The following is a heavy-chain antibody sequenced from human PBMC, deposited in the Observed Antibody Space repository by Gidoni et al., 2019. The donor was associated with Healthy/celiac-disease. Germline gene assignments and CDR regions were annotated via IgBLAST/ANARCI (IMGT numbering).Heavy chain of an antibody. CDR1: GLTFDDYA. D-gene: IGHD1-26*01. J-gene: IGHJ3*02. CDR2: ISWNIGSI. Sequence: EVQLVESGGGLVQPGRSMRLSCAASGLTFDDYAMHWVLQDQVTGLECVSVISWNIGSIGYADSVKGRFTISRDNAKNSLYLQMNSLRAEDTALYYCAKGRRIVGGAFDIWGQGTMVTVSS. V-gene: IGHV3-9*01. CDR3: AKGRRIVGGAFDI.